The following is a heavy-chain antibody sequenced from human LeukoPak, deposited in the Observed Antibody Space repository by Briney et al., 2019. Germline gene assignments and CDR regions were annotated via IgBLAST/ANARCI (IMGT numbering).Heavy chain of an antibody. D-gene: IGHD3-10*01. CDR1: GGSISSGTYY. V-gene: IGHV4-39*07. CDR3: ARGGSRYGSGSYYTY. CDR2: MYYSGST. Sequence: SETLSLTCTVSGGSISSGTYYWGWIRQPPGKGLEWIGSMYYSGSTYYNPSLKSRVTISVDTSKNQFSLKLSSVTAADTAVYYCARGGSRYGSGSYYTYWGQGTLVTVSS. J-gene: IGHJ4*02.